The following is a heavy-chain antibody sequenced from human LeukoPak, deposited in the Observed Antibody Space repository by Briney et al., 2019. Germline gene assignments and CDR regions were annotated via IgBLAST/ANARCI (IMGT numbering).Heavy chain of an antibody. J-gene: IGHJ6*03. V-gene: IGHV3-23*01. D-gene: IGHD2/OR15-2a*01. CDR2: ISVRGAST. Sequence: PGGSLRLSCAASGLTFSSYAMSWVRQAPGKGLEWVSAISVRGASTYYEDSAKGRFTIARDNSKNTLYLQINSLRAEDTAVYYCANGLIGGYYYMDVWGKGTTVTVSS. CDR1: GLTFSSYA. CDR3: ANGLIGGYYYMDV.